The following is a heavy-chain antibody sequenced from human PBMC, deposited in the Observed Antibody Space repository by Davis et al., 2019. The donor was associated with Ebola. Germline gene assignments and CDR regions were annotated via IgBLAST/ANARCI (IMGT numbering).Heavy chain of an antibody. D-gene: IGHD6-19*01. J-gene: IGHJ5*02. Sequence: GGSLRLSCAASGFSFNEDWMHWVRQAPGKGLEWVGRIKSNNEGGTTDYAAPVKDRITISRDDSEGMVYVQMNSLKTEDTAVYYCTTGGSGWFLCNHWGQGTLVGVSA. CDR2: IKSNNEGGTT. V-gene: IGHV3-15*07. CDR3: TTGGSGWFLCNH. CDR1: GFSFNEDW.